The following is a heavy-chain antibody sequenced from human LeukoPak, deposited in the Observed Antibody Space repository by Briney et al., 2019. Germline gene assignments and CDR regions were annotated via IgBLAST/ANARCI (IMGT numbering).Heavy chain of an antibody. CDR2: INHSGST. D-gene: IGHD6-13*01. J-gene: IGHJ4*02. V-gene: IGHV4-34*01. CDR3: ASLKWGAAGTDY. CDR1: GGSFSGYY. Sequence: SETLSLTCAVHGGSFSGYYWSWIRQPPGKGLEWIGEINHSGSTNYNPSLKSRVTISVDTSKNQFSLKLSSVTAADTAVYYCASLKWGAAGTDYWGQGTLVTVSS.